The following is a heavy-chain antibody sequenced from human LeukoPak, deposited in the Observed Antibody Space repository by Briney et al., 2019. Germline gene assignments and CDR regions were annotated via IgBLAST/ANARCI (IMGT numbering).Heavy chain of an antibody. V-gene: IGHV3-23*01. J-gene: IGHJ4*02. CDR2: ISGNGINT. D-gene: IGHD2-2*01. CDR3: ARGCSATCYSTFVY. CDR1: GFTFSSYA. Sequence: PGGSLRLSCAASGFTFSSYAMSWVRQAPGKGLEWDSTISGNGINTYYADSVKGRFTISRDNSKNALYLQMNSLRTEDTAIYYCARGCSATCYSTFVYWGLGTLVTVSS.